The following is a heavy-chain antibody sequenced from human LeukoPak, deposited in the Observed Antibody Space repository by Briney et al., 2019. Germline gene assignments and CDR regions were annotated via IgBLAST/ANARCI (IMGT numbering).Heavy chain of an antibody. J-gene: IGHJ6*03. Sequence: GGSLRLSCVASGFTFNRYWMSWVRQAPRKGMEWVANIKQDGSEENYVDSVRGRFTISRDNAKNTLYLQVNSLRAEDLALYYCVRYRDSGYDSLDDYYYMDVWGRGTTVTVSS. D-gene: IGHD5-12*01. V-gene: IGHV3-7*01. CDR1: GFTFNRYW. CDR3: VRYRDSGYDSLDDYYYMDV. CDR2: IKQDGSEE.